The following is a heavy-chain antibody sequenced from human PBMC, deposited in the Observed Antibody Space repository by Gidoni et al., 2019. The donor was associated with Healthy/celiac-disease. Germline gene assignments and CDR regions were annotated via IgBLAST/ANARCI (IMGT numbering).Heavy chain of an antibody. D-gene: IGHD6-19*01. V-gene: IGHV1-46*01. CDR3: ARGGRVAARPIAVAGGGDY. Sequence: QVQLVQSGAEVKKPGASVKVSCKASGYTFTSYYMHWVRQAPGQGLEWMGIINPSGGSTSYAQKFQGRVTMTRDTSTSTVYMELSSRRSEDTAVYYCARGGRVAARPIAVAGGGDYWGQGTLVTVSS. J-gene: IGHJ4*02. CDR1: GYTFTSYY. CDR2: INPSGGST.